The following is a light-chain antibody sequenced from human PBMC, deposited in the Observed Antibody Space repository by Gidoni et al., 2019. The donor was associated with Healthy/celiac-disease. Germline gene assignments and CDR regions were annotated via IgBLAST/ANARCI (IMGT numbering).Light chain of an antibody. CDR2: AAS. CDR1: QSISSY. Sequence: DIQMTQSPSSLSASVGDRVTITCRASQSISSYVNWYQQKPGKAPKLLIYAASTLQSGVPSRFSGSGSGTDFTLIISSLQPEDFAAYYCQQSYSIPWTCGQGTKVEIK. CDR3: QQSYSIPWT. V-gene: IGKV1-39*01. J-gene: IGKJ1*01.